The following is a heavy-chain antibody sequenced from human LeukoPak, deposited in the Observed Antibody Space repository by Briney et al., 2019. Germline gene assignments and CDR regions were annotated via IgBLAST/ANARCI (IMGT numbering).Heavy chain of an antibody. CDR3: AKQGRDHCSGGSCYLFDY. CDR1: GXTFISFG. J-gene: IGHJ4*02. D-gene: IGHD2-15*01. Sequence: PGRSLRLSCAASGXTFISFGMHWVRQAPGKGLQWVALISFDGGDKYYADSVKGRFTISRDNSKDTLFLQMNSLRPEDTAMYYCAKQGRDHCSGGSCYLFDYWGQGTLVTVSS. CDR2: ISFDGGDK. V-gene: IGHV3-30*18.